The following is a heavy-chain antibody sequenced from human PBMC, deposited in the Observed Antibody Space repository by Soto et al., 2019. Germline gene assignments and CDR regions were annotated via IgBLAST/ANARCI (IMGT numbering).Heavy chain of an antibody. D-gene: IGHD3-22*01. CDR3: ARDLNYYDSSGYPWFDP. V-gene: IGHV1-3*01. J-gene: IGHJ5*02. Sequence: ASVKASCKASGYTFTSYAMHWVRQAPGQRLEWMGWINAGNGNTKYSQKFQGRVTITRDTSASTAYMELSSLRSEDTAVYYCARDLNYYDSSGYPWFDPWGQGTLVTVSS. CDR1: GYTFTSYA. CDR2: INAGNGNT.